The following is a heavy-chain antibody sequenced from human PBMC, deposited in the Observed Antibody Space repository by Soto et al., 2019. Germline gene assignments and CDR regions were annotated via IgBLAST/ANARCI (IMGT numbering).Heavy chain of an antibody. V-gene: IGHV4-4*02. Sequence: SETLSLTCAVSGGSISSSNWWSWVRQPPGKGLEWIGEIYHSGSTNYNPSLKSRVTISVDKSKNQFSLKLSSVTAADTAVYYCARGGGYSSSWYDYWGQGTLVTVSS. CDR2: IYHSGST. CDR3: ARGGGYSSSWYDY. J-gene: IGHJ4*02. CDR1: GGSISSSNW. D-gene: IGHD6-13*01.